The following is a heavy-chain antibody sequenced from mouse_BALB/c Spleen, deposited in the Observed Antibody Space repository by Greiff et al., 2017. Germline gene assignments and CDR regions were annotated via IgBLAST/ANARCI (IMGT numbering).Heavy chain of an antibody. V-gene: IGHV1-82*01. Sequence: VQLQQSGPELVKPGASVKISCKASGFTFSSSWMNWVKQRPGQGLEWIGRIYPGDGDTNYHGKFKGKATLTADKSSSTAYMQLSSLTSVDSAVYFCAREGKYGNYDAMDYWGQGTSVTVSS. CDR2: IYPGDGDT. CDR1: GFTFSSSW. CDR3: AREGKYGNYDAMDY. D-gene: IGHD2-10*02. J-gene: IGHJ4*01.